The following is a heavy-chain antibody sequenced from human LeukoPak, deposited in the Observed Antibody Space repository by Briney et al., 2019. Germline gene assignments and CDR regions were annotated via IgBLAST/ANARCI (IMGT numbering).Heavy chain of an antibody. CDR3: ARASSLYDFWSGYRTPLDY. CDR2: INHSGST. V-gene: IGHV4-34*01. Sequence: SETLSLTRAVYGGSVSGYYWSWIRQPPGKGLEWIGEINHSGSTNYNPSLKSRVTISVDTSKNQFSLKLSSVTAADTAVYYCARASSLYDFWSGYRTPLDYWGQGTLVTVSS. J-gene: IGHJ4*02. D-gene: IGHD3-3*01. CDR1: GGSVSGYY.